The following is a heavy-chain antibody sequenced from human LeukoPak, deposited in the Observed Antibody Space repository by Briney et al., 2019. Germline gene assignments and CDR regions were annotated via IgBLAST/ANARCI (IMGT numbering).Heavy chain of an antibody. CDR1: GFTFSSYA. V-gene: IGHV3-23*01. CDR2: VSGSGGNT. J-gene: IGHJ4*02. Sequence: GGSLRLSCAASGFTFSSYAMSWVRQAPGKGLEWVSAVSGSGGNTYYADSVKGRFTISRDNSKNTLYLQMNSLRAEDTAIYYCAKVRSSGWYYFEYWGQGTLVTVSS. CDR3: AKVRSSGWYYFEY. D-gene: IGHD6-19*01.